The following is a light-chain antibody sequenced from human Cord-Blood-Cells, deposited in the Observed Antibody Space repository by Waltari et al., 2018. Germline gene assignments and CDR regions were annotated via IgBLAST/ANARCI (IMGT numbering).Light chain of an antibody. Sequence: QSALTQPAPVSGSPGQSITISCTGTSSDVGGYNYVSWYQQHPGKAPKRVIYEVSNPPSGVSNHFPGSQPRDTASLAISGLQGEYEADYYCSSYTGSSTLVFGTGTKVAVL. J-gene: IGLJ1*01. CDR1: SSDVGGYNY. CDR2: EVS. CDR3: SSYTGSSTLV. V-gene: IGLV2-14*01.